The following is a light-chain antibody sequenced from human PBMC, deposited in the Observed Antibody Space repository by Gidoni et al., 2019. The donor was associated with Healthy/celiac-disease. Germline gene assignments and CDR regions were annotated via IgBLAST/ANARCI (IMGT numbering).Light chain of an antibody. CDR2: WAF. J-gene: IGKJ4*01. Sequence: DTEMTYSPDLLAASLAERATINCKSSQSVLYSYNSKHYVAWYQQKPGRPPKLHIYWAFKRGPGVPDPVSERGSGTDVALAISSLLAEGVAVYQCQQDYTTPRTFGGGTKVEIK. V-gene: IGKV4-1*01. CDR3: QQDYTTPRT. CDR1: QSVLYSYNSKHY.